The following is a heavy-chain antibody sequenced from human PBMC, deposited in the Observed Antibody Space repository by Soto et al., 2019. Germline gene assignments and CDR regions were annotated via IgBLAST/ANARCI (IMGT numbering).Heavy chain of an antibody. J-gene: IGHJ5*02. V-gene: IGHV1-18*01. CDR1: GYTFTSYG. Sequence: GASVKVSCKASGYTFTSYGICWVRHAPGQGLEWMGWISAYNGNTNYAQKLQGRVTMTTDTSTSTAYMELRSLRSDDTAVYYCARTVPAGIDWFHPWGKGTLVTVSS. D-gene: IGHD1-1*01. CDR3: ARTVPAGIDWFHP. CDR2: ISAYNGNT.